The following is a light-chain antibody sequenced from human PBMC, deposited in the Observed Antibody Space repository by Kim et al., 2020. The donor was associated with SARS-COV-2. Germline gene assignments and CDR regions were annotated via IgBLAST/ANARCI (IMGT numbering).Light chain of an antibody. J-gene: IGKJ2*01. CDR1: QSVSNRY. CDR2: VAS. V-gene: IGKV3-20*01. CDR3: QQYGSSPFT. Sequence: LSPGDSATLSCRASQSVSNRYVAWYQQKPGQAPRLLLYVASSRATGIPDRISGSGSGTDFSLTISRLEPEDFAVYYCQQYGSSPFTFGQGTKLEI.